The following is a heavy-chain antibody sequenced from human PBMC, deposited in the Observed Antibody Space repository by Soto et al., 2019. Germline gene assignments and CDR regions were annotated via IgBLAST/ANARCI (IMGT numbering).Heavy chain of an antibody. CDR1: GGSLSSGAYY. Sequence: LSLTCTVSGGSLSSGAYYWSWIRQHPGKGLEWIGYIYYSGSTDYNPSLKSRVTISADTSKKQFSPKLNSVTAADTAVYYCARGRYYYDSTGYYNFDYWGQGTPVTVSS. V-gene: IGHV4-31*03. CDR3: ARGRYYYDSTGYYNFDY. CDR2: IYYSGST. J-gene: IGHJ4*02. D-gene: IGHD3-22*01.